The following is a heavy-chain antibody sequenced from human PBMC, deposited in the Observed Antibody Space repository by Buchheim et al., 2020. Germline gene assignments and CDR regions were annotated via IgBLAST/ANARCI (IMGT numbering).Heavy chain of an antibody. Sequence: QVQLVESGGGVVQPGRSLRLSCAASGFTFSSYGMHWVRQAPGKGLEWVAVIWYDGSNKYYADSVKGRFTISRDHSKNTLYLQTNGLGAGDTAVYYCARVRPTTGTTRYYYMDVWGKGTT. CDR2: IWYDGSNK. D-gene: IGHD1-1*01. CDR1: GFTFSSYG. J-gene: IGHJ6*03. V-gene: IGHV3-33*01. CDR3: ARVRPTTGTTRYYYMDV.